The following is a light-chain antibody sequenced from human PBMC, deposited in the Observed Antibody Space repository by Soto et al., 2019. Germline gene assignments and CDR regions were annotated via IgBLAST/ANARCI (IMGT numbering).Light chain of an antibody. CDR1: NIGSKR. J-gene: IGLJ1*01. CDR2: YDS. Sequence: SYELTQPPSVSVAPENTARVTCRGDNIGSKRVHWYRQKPGQAPVLVIYYDSDRPSGIPERFSGSNSGNTATLTINRVEAGDEADYYCQVWDITTDHYVFGTGTKVTVL. V-gene: IGLV3-21*04. CDR3: QVWDITTDHYV.